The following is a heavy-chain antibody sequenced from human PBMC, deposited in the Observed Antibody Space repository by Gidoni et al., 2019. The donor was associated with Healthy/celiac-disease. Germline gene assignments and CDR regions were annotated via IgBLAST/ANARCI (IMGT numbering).Heavy chain of an antibody. J-gene: IGHJ4*02. CDR2: IYPGVSDT. CDR3: ARHPMVQTPTDY. V-gene: IGHV5-51*01. CDR1: GYSFTSYW. Sequence: EVQLVQSGAEVKKPGESLKIYCKGSGYSFTSYWIGWVRQMPGKGLDWMGVIYPGVSDTRYSPSFQGQFTISADKSTSTAYLQWSSLKASDTAMYYCARHPMVQTPTDYWGQGTLVTVSS. D-gene: IGHD3-10*01.